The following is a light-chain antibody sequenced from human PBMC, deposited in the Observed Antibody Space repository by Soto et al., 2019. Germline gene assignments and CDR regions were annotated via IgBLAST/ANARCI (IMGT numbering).Light chain of an antibody. V-gene: IGKV1-5*03. J-gene: IGKJ1*01. CDR2: KAS. Sequence: DIQMTQSPSTLSASVGDRVTITCRASQSISSWLAWYQQKPGKAPKLLIYKASILESGVPSRFSGSGSGTEFTLTISRLQPDDFAAYYCQQYNRYWTFGQGTTVEIK. CDR1: QSISSW. CDR3: QQYNRYWT.